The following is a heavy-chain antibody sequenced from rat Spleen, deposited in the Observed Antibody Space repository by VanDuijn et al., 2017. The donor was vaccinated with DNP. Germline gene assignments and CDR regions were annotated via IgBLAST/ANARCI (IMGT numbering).Heavy chain of an antibody. Sequence: EVQLQESGSGLVKPSQPLSLTCSVTGYSITSNYWGWIRQFPGNKMEYIGHISYSGSTNYNPSLKSRISITRDTSKNHFFLHLNSVTSEKTGTYSCARWTRYFDNWGQGFMVTVSS. CDR2: ISYSGST. V-gene: IGHV3-1*01. J-gene: IGHJ2*01. CDR3: ARWTRYFDN. D-gene: IGHD1-5*01. CDR1: GYSITSNY.